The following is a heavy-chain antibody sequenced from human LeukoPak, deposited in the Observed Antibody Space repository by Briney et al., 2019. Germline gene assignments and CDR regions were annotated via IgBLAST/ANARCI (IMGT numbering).Heavy chain of an antibody. Sequence: SETLSLTCAVYGGSFSGYYWSWIRQPPGKGLEWIGEINHSGSTNYNPSLKSRVTISVDTSKNQFSLKLSSVTAADTAVYYCARIELHYYGSGSYPLIDYWGQGTLVTVSS. J-gene: IGHJ4*02. V-gene: IGHV4-34*01. CDR1: GGSFSGYY. CDR3: ARIELHYYGSGSYPLIDY. CDR2: INHSGST. D-gene: IGHD3-10*01.